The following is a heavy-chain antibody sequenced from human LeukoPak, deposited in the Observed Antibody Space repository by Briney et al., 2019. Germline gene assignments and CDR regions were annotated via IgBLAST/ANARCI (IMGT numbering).Heavy chain of an antibody. J-gene: IGHJ6*02. CDR2: IYSGGST. V-gene: IGHV3-53*01. CDR1: GFTVSGNY. CDR3: ARAKTYYYGSGSYYFLNYGMDV. Sequence: GGSLRLSCAASGFTVSGNYMSWVRQAPGKGLEWVSIIYSGGSTYYADSVKGRFTISRDNSKNTLYLQMNSLRAEDTAVYYCARAKTYYYGSGSYYFLNYGMDVWGQGTMVTVSS. D-gene: IGHD3-10*01.